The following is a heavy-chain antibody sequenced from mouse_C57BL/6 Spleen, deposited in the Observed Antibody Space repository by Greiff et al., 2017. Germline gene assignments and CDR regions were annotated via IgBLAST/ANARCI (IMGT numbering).Heavy chain of an antibody. CDR1: GFTFSDAW. CDR3: TRPGYSNYRDY. CDR2: IRNKANNHAT. V-gene: IGHV6-6*01. Sequence: EVKVEESGGGLVQPGGSMKLSCAASGFTFSDAWMDWVRQSPEKGLAWVAEIRNKANNHATYYAESVKGRFTISRDDSKSSVDLQMNSLRAEDTGIYYCTRPGYSNYRDYWGQGTTLTVSS. J-gene: IGHJ2*01. D-gene: IGHD2-5*01.